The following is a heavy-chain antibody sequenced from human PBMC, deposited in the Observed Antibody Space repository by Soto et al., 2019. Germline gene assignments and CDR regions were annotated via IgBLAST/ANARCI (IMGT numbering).Heavy chain of an antibody. V-gene: IGHV4-34*01. CDR1: GGSFSGYY. CDR3: ARASSNLYYYYGMDV. J-gene: IGHJ6*02. D-gene: IGHD4-4*01. Sequence: SETLSLTCAVYGGSFSGYYWSWIRQPPGKGLEWIGEINHSGSTNYNPSLKSRVTISVDTSKNPFSLKLSSVAAADTAVYYCARASSNLYYYYGMDVWGQGTTVTVSS. CDR2: INHSGST.